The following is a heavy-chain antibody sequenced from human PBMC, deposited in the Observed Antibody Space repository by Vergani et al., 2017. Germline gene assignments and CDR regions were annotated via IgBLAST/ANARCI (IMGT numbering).Heavy chain of an antibody. CDR1: GDSISSGVYY. V-gene: IGHV4-31*03. CDR3: ARMGGEDEGDAFRIGYFYS. Sequence: QVQLQESGPGLVKPSQTLSLTCSVSGDSISSGVYYWNWIRQHPGKGLEGIGYTYSTGSTHHNPSLRRRINMSGDTSKNKFSLKLNSVTAADTAIYSWARMGGEDEGDAFRIGYFYSWGPGILVTVYS. CDR2: TYSTGST. J-gene: IGHJ4*02. D-gene: IGHD2-21*01.